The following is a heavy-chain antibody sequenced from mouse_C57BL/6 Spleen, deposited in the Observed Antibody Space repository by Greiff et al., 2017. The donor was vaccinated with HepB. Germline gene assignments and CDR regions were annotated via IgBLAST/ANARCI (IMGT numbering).Heavy chain of an antibody. CDR3: AREGNYYGSSPAWFAY. CDR2: INPSNGGT. V-gene: IGHV1-53*01. CDR1: GYTFTSYW. J-gene: IGHJ3*01. D-gene: IGHD1-1*01. Sequence: QVQLQQPGTELVKPGASVKLSCKASGYTFTSYWMHWVKQRPGQGLEWIGNINPSNGGTNYNEKFKSKATLTVDKSSSTAYMQLSSLTSEDSAVYYCAREGNYYGSSPAWFAYWGQGTLVTVSA.